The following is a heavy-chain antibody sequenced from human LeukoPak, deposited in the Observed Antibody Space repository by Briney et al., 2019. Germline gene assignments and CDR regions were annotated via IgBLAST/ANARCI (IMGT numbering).Heavy chain of an antibody. D-gene: IGHD6-19*01. CDR1: GGSISSYY. CDR2: ICYSGST. V-gene: IGHV4-59*08. Sequence: PSETLSLTCTVSGGSISSYYWSWIRQPPGKGLEWIGYICYSGSTNYNPSLKSRVTISVDTSKNQFSLKLSSVTAADTAVYYCARSVQWLVVDYWGQGTLVTVSS. CDR3: ARSVQWLVVDY. J-gene: IGHJ4*02.